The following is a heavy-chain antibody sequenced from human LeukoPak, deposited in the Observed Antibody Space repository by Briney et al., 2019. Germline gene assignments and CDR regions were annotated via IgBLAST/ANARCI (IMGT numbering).Heavy chain of an antibody. Sequence: GGSLRLSCAASGFTFSSYEMNWVRQAPGKGLEWVSYISSSGSSIYYADSVKGRFTISRDNSKNSLYLQMNSLRTEDTALYYCAKVPRYCSGGSCSGPQYFQHWGQGTLVTVSS. D-gene: IGHD2-15*01. CDR2: ISSSGSSI. CDR1: GFTFSSYE. J-gene: IGHJ1*01. V-gene: IGHV3-48*03. CDR3: AKVPRYCSGGSCSGPQYFQH.